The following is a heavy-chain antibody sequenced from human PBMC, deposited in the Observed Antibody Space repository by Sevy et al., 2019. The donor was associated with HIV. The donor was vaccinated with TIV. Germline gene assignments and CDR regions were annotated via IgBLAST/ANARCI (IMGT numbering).Heavy chain of an antibody. D-gene: IGHD1-26*01. CDR1: GFTFSSYA. Sequence: GGSQRLSCAASGFTFSSYAMHWVRQAPGKGLEWVAVISYDRSNKYYADSVKGRFTISRDNSMNTLYLQMNSLRAEDTAVYYCARDRYSGSYSTLDYWGQGTLVTVSS. V-gene: IGHV3-30-3*01. CDR2: ISYDRSNK. J-gene: IGHJ4*02. CDR3: ARDRYSGSYSTLDY.